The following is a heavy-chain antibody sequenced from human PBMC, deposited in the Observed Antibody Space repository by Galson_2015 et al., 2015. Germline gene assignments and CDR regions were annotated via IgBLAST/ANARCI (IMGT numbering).Heavy chain of an antibody. D-gene: IGHD3-10*01. V-gene: IGHV1-69*13. Sequence: SVKVSCKASGGSFSNYAISWVRQAPGEGLEWMGGITPIFGTPNYAPKFQGRLTITADESTTTAYMELNSLRSEDTAVYYCARDRIGFPSYFDYWGQGTLVTVSS. CDR1: GGSFSNYA. J-gene: IGHJ4*02. CDR3: ARDRIGFPSYFDY. CDR2: ITPIFGTP.